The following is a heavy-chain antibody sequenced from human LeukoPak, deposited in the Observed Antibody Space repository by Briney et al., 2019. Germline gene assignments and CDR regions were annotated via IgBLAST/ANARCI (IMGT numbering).Heavy chain of an antibody. Sequence: GGSLRLSCAASGFTFSTFAMIWVRQPPGKGLEWVSSIFPSGGEIHYADSVKGRFTISRDNSKNTLYLQMSSLRAEDTAVYFCARSGYNRFDYWGQGTLVTVSS. V-gene: IGHV3-23*01. D-gene: IGHD5-24*01. CDR2: IFPSGGEI. J-gene: IGHJ4*02. CDR3: ARSGYNRFDY. CDR1: GFTFSTFA.